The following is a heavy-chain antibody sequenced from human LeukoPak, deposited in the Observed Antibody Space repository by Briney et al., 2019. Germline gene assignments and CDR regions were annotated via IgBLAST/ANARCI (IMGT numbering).Heavy chain of an antibody. CDR3: ARVDYYDSSVTFDI. CDR1: GGSVSSGDYY. V-gene: IGHV4-30-4*08. Sequence: TLSLTCTVSGGSVSSGDYYWSWIRQPPGKGLEWIGYIYYSGSTYYNPSLESRVTISVDTSKNQFSLKLSSVTAADTAVYYCARVDYYDSSVTFDIWGQGTMVTVSS. J-gene: IGHJ3*02. D-gene: IGHD3-22*01. CDR2: IYYSGST.